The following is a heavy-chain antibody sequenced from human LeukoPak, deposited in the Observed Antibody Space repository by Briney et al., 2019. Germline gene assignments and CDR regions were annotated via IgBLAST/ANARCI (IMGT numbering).Heavy chain of an antibody. CDR2: ISYNGNA. CDR3: ARWAVPDYQYFHH. V-gene: IGHV4-59*01. J-gene: IGHJ1*01. Sequence: SETLSLTCIVSGGSMSGYYWSWMRQPPGRGLEWIGQISYNGNARYNPSLKSRVTMSIDTSKNQFALKLTSVTAADTAVYYCARWAVPDYQYFHHWGPGTLVSVSS. D-gene: IGHD3-16*01. CDR1: GGSMSGYY.